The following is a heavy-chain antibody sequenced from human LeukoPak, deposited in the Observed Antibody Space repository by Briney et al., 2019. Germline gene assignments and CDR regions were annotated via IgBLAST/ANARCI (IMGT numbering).Heavy chain of an antibody. CDR3: ARRPGWFDP. CDR2: IKEDGSEK. CDR1: GFTLSSYW. Sequence: PRGSLRLSCAASGFTLSSYWMSWVRQAPGKGLEWVANIKEDGSEKYYVDSVKGRFTISRDNAKNSLYLQMNSLRAEDTAVYYCARRPGWFDPWGQGTLVTVSS. J-gene: IGHJ5*02. V-gene: IGHV3-7*01.